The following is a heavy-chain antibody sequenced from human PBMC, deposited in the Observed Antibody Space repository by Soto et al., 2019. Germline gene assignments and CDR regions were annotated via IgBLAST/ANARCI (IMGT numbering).Heavy chain of an antibody. V-gene: IGHV1-18*01. CDR3: ARGGIPIDY. D-gene: IGHD3-16*01. Sequence: QVQLMQSGTEVEKPGASVTVSCKASGYTFTNFGISWVRQAPGQGLEWMGWISAYNGNTNYAQNFQGRVTMTTDTSTSTAYMELRSLRSDDTAAYYCARGGIPIDYWGQGTLVTVSS. CDR2: ISAYNGNT. CDR1: GYTFTNFG. J-gene: IGHJ4*02.